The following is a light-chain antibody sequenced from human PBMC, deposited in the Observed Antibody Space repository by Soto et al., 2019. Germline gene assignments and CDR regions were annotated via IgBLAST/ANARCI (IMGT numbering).Light chain of an antibody. CDR1: SSDVGGYNY. CDR3: SSYTTSSTWV. CDR2: DVT. Sequence: QSALTQPASVSGSPGQSITISCTGTSSDVGGYNYVSWYQQHPGKAPKLMIYDVTNRPSGVSSRFSGSKSGNTASLTISGLQAEDEADYYCSSYTTSSTWVFGRGTKLTVL. J-gene: IGLJ3*02. V-gene: IGLV2-14*01.